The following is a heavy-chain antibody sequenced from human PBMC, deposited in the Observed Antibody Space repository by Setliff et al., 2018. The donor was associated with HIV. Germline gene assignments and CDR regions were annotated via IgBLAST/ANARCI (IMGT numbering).Heavy chain of an antibody. CDR2: IVVGSSNT. CDR3: AASVGKEGYYYYYMDV. D-gene: IGHD2-15*01. J-gene: IGHJ6*03. Sequence: ASVKVSCKASGFIFTSSAMQWVRQARGQRLEWIGWIVVGSSNTNYAQKFQDRVTITRDTSTSTAYMELSSLKSEDTAVYYRAASVGKEGYYYYYMDVWGKGTSVTVSS. V-gene: IGHV1-58*02. CDR1: GFIFTSSA.